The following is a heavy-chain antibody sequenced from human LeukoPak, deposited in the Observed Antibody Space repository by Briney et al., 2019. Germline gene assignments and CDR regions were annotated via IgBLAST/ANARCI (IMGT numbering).Heavy chain of an antibody. CDR2: IKSKTDGGTT. V-gene: IGHV3-15*01. CDR3: TGELRYFDWLLK. D-gene: IGHD3-9*01. CDR1: GFTFSSYE. Sequence: PGGSLRLSCAASGFTFSSYEMNWVRQAPGKGLEWVGRIKSKTDGGTTDYAAPVKGRFTISRDDSKNTLYLQMNSLKTEDTAVYYCTGELRYFDWLLKWGQGTLVTVSS. J-gene: IGHJ4*02.